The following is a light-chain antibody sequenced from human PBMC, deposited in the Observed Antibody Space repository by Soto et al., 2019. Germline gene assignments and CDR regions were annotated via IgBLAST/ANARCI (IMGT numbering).Light chain of an antibody. J-gene: IGKJ1*01. CDR3: QQYNSYSRT. CDR2: KAS. CDR1: QSISSW. Sequence: DIPMTQSPSTLSASVGDRVTITCRASQSISSWLAWYQQKPGKAPKLLIYKASSLESGVPSRFSGSGSGTELTLTISSLQPDDVATYYCQQYNSYSRTFGQGTEEEIK. V-gene: IGKV1-5*03.